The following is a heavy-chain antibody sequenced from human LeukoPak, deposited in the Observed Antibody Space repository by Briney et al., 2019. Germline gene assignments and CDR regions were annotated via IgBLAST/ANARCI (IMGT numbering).Heavy chain of an antibody. V-gene: IGHV3-30*02. CDR3: ARDSAVAVYYYYYYMDV. D-gene: IGHD6-19*01. CDR1: GFTFSQYG. CDR2: IRFDGDDK. Sequence: GGSLRLSCTASGFTFSQYGMHWVRQAPGKGLEWVAFIRFDGDDKYYAESVKGRFTISRDNSKNTLYVQMSSLRAEDTAVYYCARDSAVAVYYYYYYMDVWGKGTTVTVSS. J-gene: IGHJ6*03.